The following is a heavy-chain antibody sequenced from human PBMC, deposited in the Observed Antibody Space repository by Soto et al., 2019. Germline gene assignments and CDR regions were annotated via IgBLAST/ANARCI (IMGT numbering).Heavy chain of an antibody. V-gene: IGHV3-7*04. J-gene: IGHJ4*02. CDR2: IKEDETEK. Sequence: EVQLVESGGGLVQPGGSLRLSCVVSGFTFNTYWMTWIRQAPGKGLEWVATIKEDETEKYYGDSVKGRFTISRDNAKNSLFLPMNNLRVDDTAVYYCVRARVDYWGQGILVTVSS. CDR3: VRARVDY. CDR1: GFTFNTYW.